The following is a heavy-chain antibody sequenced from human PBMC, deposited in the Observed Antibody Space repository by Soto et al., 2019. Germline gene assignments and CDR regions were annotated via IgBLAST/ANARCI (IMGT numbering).Heavy chain of an antibody. CDR3: AKDRPVKARSGSLSS. CDR2: ISSDGNNK. Sequence: QVQLVESGGGVVQPGRSLRLSCAASGFIFSSYGMHWVRQAPGKGLEWVAVISSDGNNKYYADSVRGRFTISRDNSKNTLFLQMNSLRAEDTAMYYCAKDRPVKARSGSLSSWGQGTLVTVSS. J-gene: IGHJ5*02. CDR1: GFIFSSYG. V-gene: IGHV3-30*18. D-gene: IGHD1-26*01.